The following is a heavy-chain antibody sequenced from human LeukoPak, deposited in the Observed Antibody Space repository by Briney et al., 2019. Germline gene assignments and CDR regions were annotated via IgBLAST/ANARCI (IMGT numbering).Heavy chain of an antibody. CDR1: GFTFSTYS. V-gene: IGHV4-59*01. D-gene: IGHD5-18*01. Sequence: ESLRLSCAASGFTFSTYSLSWLRQAPGKGLEWIGYVYYSGSTDYNPSLKSRVTISVDTSKKQFSLNLNSVTAADTAVYYCSASKQLWLRGLFDYWGQGTLVTVSS. CDR3: SASKQLWLRGLFDY. J-gene: IGHJ4*02. CDR2: VYYSGST.